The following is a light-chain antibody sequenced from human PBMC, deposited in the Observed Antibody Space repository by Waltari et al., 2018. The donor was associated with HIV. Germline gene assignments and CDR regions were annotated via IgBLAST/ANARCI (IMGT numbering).Light chain of an antibody. Sequence: DIVMTQSPDTLALSLGERATINCRSSQSVQYSNNNNYLSWYQQKPGQTPKLLIYWASSRQSGVPDRFSGSGSGTDFTLTISSLQAEDVAVYYCHQYYTTPRTFGQGTKLEIK. J-gene: IGKJ2*01. CDR3: HQYYTTPRT. CDR1: QSVQYSNNNNY. CDR2: WAS. V-gene: IGKV4-1*01.